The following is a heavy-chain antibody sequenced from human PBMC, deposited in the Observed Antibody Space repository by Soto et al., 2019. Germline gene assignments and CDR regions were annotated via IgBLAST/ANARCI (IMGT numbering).Heavy chain of an antibody. Sequence: GASVKVSCKASGGTFSSYAISWVRQAPGQGLEWMGGIIPIFGTANYAQKFQGRVTITADESTSTAYMELSSLRSEDTAVYYCASRRRYSISSNYYYYYGMDVWGQGTTVTVSS. CDR3: ASRRRYSISSNYYYYYGMDV. CDR2: IIPIFGTA. D-gene: IGHD6-6*01. V-gene: IGHV1-69*13. CDR1: GGTFSSYA. J-gene: IGHJ6*02.